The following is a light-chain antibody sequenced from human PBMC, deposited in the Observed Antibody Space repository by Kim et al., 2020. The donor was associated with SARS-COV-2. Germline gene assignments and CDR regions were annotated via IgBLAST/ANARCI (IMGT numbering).Light chain of an antibody. CDR3: QAWDSSSDHLV. CDR1: NIGSKS. V-gene: IGLV3-21*04. Sequence: SYELTQPPSVSVAPGQTARITCGGNNIGSKSVHWYQQKPGQAPVLVIYYDSDRPSGIPERFSGSNSGNTATLTISRVEAGDEADYYCQAWDSSSDHLVFG. J-gene: IGLJ3*02. CDR2: YDS.